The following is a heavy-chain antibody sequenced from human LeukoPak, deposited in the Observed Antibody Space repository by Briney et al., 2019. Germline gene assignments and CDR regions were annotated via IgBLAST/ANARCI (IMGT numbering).Heavy chain of an antibody. V-gene: IGHV4-59*01. CDR1: GGLISGYY. J-gene: IGHJ4*02. Sequence: SETLSLTCAVSGGLISGYYWSWIRQPPGKGLEWIGYISSSGGTDYNPSLKSRVTISVDTSKNQLSLKLGSVTAADTAVYYCAREIAVAGLRALDYWGQGTLVTVSS. CDR3: AREIAVAGLRALDY. D-gene: IGHD6-19*01. CDR2: ISSSGGT.